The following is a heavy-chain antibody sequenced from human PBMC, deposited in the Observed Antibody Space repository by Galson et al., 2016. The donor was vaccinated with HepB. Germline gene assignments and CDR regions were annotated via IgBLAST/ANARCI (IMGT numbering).Heavy chain of an antibody. CDR2: ISGDGLTT. J-gene: IGHJ4*02. CDR3: VKDRVIHYPSGQGDY. Sequence: SLRLSCAASGFTFSFSAYGMHWVRQAPGKGLEYVSAISGDGLTTYYADSVKGRFTISRGNSKNTLSLQMSGLRTGDTAVYYCVKDRVIHYPSGQGDYWGQGTLVTVSS. V-gene: IGHV3-64D*06. CDR1: GFTFSFSAYG. D-gene: IGHD3-10*01.